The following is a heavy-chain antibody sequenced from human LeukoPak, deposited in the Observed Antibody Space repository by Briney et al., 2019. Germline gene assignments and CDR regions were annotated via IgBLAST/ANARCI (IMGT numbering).Heavy chain of an antibody. CDR3: ARIVVVPAAMVGREPGGYYFDY. V-gene: IGHV3-48*03. CDR2: ISSSGSTI. CDR1: GFTFSSYE. J-gene: IGHJ4*02. D-gene: IGHD2-2*01. Sequence: GGSLRLSCAASGFTFSSYEMNWVRQAPGKGLEWVSYISSSGSTIYYADSVKGRFTISRDNSKNTLYLQMNSLRAEDTAVYYCARIVVVPAAMVGREPGGYYFDYWGQGTLVTVSS.